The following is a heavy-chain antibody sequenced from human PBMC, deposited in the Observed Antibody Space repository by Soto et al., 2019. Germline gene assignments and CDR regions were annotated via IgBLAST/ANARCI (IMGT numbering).Heavy chain of an antibody. CDR1: GYAFTSYY. D-gene: IGHD3-22*01. J-gene: IGHJ5*01. CDR2: INPSAGST. Sequence: ASVKVSCKAFGYAFTSYYKHWVAQAPGQGLEWVGIINPSAGSTIYDQKFQGRVTMTRDTSTGTVYMELSSLRSEDTAVYYCSIAPPSHPDSSGYPWVFDYWGQ. V-gene: IGHV1-46*01. CDR3: SIAPPSHPDSSGYPWVFDY.